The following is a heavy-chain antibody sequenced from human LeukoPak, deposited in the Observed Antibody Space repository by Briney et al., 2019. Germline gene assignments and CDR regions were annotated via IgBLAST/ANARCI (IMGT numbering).Heavy chain of an antibody. CDR3: ARPHYDILTGYFNWFDP. Sequence: SETLSLTCTVSGGSIRSYYWSWIRQPPGKGLEWIGCIYYSGSTNYNPSLKSRVTISVDTFKNQFSLKLSSVTAADTAVYYCARPHYDILTGYFNWFDPWGQGTLVTVSS. V-gene: IGHV4-59*01. J-gene: IGHJ5*02. CDR2: IYYSGST. D-gene: IGHD3-9*01. CDR1: GGSIRSYY.